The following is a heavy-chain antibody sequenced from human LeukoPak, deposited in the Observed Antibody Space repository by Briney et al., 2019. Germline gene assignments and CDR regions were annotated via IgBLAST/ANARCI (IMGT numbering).Heavy chain of an antibody. Sequence: GASVKVSCKASGYTFTSYDINWVRQATGQGLEWMGWMNPNSGNTGYAQKFQARVTMTRNTSISTAYMELSSLRSEDTAVYYCAREMATKAYVIDYWGQGTLVTVSS. CDR2: MNPNSGNT. J-gene: IGHJ4*02. CDR1: GYTFTSYD. CDR3: AREMATKAYVIDY. V-gene: IGHV1-8*01. D-gene: IGHD5-24*01.